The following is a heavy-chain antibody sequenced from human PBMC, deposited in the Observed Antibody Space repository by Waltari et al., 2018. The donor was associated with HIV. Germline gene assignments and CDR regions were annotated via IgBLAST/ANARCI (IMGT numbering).Heavy chain of an antibody. CDR2: MATRRDNVAP. Sequence: VQLLKSGGGLVPPGGSLTSSCTASGFGFSDTGLHWVRQAHGKGPEGLGGMATRRDNVAPIYTGSVEGRFNISRHDSDNTTFLHLNNLRVEDTAIYYCSVGSPDYWYFDLWGRGTLVTVSS. D-gene: IGHD6-19*01. J-gene: IGHJ2*01. CDR3: SVGSPDYWYFDL. CDR1: GFGFSDTG. V-gene: IGHV3-73*02.